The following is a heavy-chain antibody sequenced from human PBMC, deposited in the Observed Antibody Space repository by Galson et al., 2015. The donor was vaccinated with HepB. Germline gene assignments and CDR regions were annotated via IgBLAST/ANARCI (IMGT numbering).Heavy chain of an antibody. J-gene: IGHJ6*02. V-gene: IGHV5-10-1*01. CDR3: ASGPSTLPYYYYGMDV. D-gene: IGHD2-15*01. CDR2: IDPSDFYT. CDR1: GYSFTSYW. Sequence: QSGAEVKKPGESLRISCKGSGYSFTSYWISWVRQMPGKGLEWMGRIDPSDFYTNYSPSFQGHVTISADKSISTAYLQWSSLKASATAMYYCASGPSTLPYYYYGMDVWGQGTTVTVSS.